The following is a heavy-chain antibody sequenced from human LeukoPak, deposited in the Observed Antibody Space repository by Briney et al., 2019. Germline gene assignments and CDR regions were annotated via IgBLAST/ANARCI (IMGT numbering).Heavy chain of an antibody. CDR3: ARDGARVTEKYFFDY. Sequence: PGGSLRLSCAASGFTFSSYGMHWVRQAPGKGLEWVAFIRYDGSNKYYADSVKGRFTISRDNSKNTLYLQMNSLRAEDTAVYYCARDGARVTEKYFFDYWGQGTLVTVSS. J-gene: IGHJ4*02. CDR1: GFTFSSYG. D-gene: IGHD2-21*02. V-gene: IGHV3-30*02. CDR2: IRYDGSNK.